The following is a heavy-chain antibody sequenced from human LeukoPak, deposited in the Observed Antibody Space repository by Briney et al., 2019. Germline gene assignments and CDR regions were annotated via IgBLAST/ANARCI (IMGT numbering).Heavy chain of an antibody. D-gene: IGHD2-15*01. CDR1: GGTFSSYA. Sequence: GASVKVSCKASGGTFSSYAISWVRQAPGQGLEWMGGIIPIFGTANYAQKFQGRVTITADESTSTAYMELSSLRSEDTAVYYSARAPLYCSGGSCYWFDPWGQGTLVTVSS. J-gene: IGHJ5*02. CDR3: ARAPLYCSGGSCYWFDP. V-gene: IGHV1-69*13. CDR2: IIPIFGTA.